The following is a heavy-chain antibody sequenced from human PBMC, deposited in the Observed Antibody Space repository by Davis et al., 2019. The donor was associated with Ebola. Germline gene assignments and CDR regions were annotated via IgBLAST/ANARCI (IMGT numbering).Heavy chain of an antibody. D-gene: IGHD6-13*01. V-gene: IGHV3-23*01. J-gene: IGHJ4*02. Sequence: GGSLRLSCAASGFTFSSYAMSWVRQAPGKGLEWVSAISGSGGSTYYADSVKGRFTISRDNSKNTLYLQMNSLKTEDTAVYYCTTPGIAADYWGQGTLVTVSS. CDR3: TTPGIAADY. CDR2: ISGSGGST. CDR1: GFTFSSYA.